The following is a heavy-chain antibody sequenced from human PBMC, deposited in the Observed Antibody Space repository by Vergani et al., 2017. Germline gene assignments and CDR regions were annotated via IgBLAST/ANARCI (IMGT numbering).Heavy chain of an antibody. CDR3: ARVGGKLGYYYYYYMDV. D-gene: IGHD3-16*01. CDR1: GGSFSGYY. Sequence: QVQLPESGPGLVKPSETLSLTCAVYGGSFSGYYWSWIRQPPGKGLEWIGEINHSGSTNYNPSLKSRVTISVDTSKNQFSLKLSSVTAADTAVYYCARVGGKLGYYYYYYMDVWGKGTTVTVSS. CDR2: INHSGST. V-gene: IGHV4-34*01. J-gene: IGHJ6*03.